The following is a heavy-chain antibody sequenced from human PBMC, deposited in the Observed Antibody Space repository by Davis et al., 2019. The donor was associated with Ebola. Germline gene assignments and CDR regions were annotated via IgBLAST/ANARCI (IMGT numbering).Heavy chain of an antibody. Sequence: GESLKISCAASGFTFSSYGMHWVRQAPGKGLEWVAVIWYDGSNKYYADSVKGRFTISRDNSKNTLYLQMNSLRDEDTAVYYCASRSGYRSGIDYWGQGTLVTVSS. V-gene: IGHV3-33*01. CDR1: GFTFSSYG. CDR2: IWYDGSNK. D-gene: IGHD3-22*01. J-gene: IGHJ4*02. CDR3: ASRSGYRSGIDY.